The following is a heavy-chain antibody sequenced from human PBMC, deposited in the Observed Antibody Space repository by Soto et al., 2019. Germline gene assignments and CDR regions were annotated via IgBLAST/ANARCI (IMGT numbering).Heavy chain of an antibody. CDR3: AHGGPAASLDF. Sequence: QITLKESGPTLVKPTQTLTLTCTFSGFSLSNPGVGMGWVRQPPGKALQWLAVVYWNDDRRYSPSLKTRLTIPKDTSKHQVVLTMTDMDPVDTATYYCAHGGPAASLDFWGQGTLVTVSS. CDR1: GFSLSNPGVG. D-gene: IGHD2-2*01. CDR2: VYWNDDR. J-gene: IGHJ4*02. V-gene: IGHV2-5*01.